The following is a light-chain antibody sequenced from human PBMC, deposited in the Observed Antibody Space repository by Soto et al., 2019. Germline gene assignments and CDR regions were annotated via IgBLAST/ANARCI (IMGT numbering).Light chain of an antibody. J-gene: IGKJ4*01. Sequence: DIQMTQSPSSVSASVGDSVTITCRASQGISKWLAWYQQRPGKAPKLLISAASSLQSVVRSRFSGSGSGTDFTLSISSLQPEDFATYYCQQANSFPLTFGGGTKVETK. CDR1: QGISKW. CDR3: QQANSFPLT. CDR2: AAS. V-gene: IGKV1-12*01.